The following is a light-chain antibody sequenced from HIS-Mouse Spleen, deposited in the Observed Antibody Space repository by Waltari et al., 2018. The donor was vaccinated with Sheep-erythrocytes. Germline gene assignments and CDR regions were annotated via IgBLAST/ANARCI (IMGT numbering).Light chain of an antibody. CDR3: QQLAT. V-gene: IGKV1-5*03. CDR2: KAS. Sequence: DIQMTQSPSTLSASVGDRVTITCRASQSISSWLAWYQQKPGKAPKLLIYKASSLESGVPSRVSGSGSGTEFTLTISSLQPDDFATYYCQQLATFGQGTKVEIK. CDR1: QSISSW. J-gene: IGKJ1*01.